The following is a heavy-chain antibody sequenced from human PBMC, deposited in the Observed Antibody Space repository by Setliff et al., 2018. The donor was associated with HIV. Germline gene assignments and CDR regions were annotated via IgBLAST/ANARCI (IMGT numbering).Heavy chain of an antibody. Sequence: SETLSLTCTVSGGSISSHYWSWNRQPPGKGLEWIGYIYYSGSTSYNPSLKSRVTISVDTSKNQFSLKLSSVTAADTAVYYCARVRADYKFGSMDVWGKGTTVTV. J-gene: IGHJ6*03. D-gene: IGHD3-10*01. V-gene: IGHV4-59*11. CDR1: GGSISSHY. CDR3: ARVRADYKFGSMDV. CDR2: IYYSGST.